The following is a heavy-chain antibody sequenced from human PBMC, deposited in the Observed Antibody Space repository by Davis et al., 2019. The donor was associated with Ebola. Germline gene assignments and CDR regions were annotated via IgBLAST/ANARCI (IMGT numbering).Heavy chain of an antibody. CDR3: TTPGGQDSGYDVFDI. CDR1: GYTFTNYY. CDR2: INPNDGRT. Sequence: AASVKVSCKASGYTFTNYYMHWVRQAPGQGLEWMGMINPNDGRTIYAQKFQGRVTATRATSTSTVYMDLSSLRSEDTALYYCTTPGGQDSGYDVFDIWGQGTVVTVSS. V-gene: IGHV1-46*03. D-gene: IGHD5-12*01. J-gene: IGHJ3*02.